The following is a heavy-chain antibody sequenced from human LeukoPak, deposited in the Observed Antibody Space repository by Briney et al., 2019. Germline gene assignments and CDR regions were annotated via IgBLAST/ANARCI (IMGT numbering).Heavy chain of an antibody. CDR3: AGGYGYFDY. Sequence: PSETLSLTCTVSGGSISSYYWSWIRQPPGKGLEWIGYIYYSGSTNYNPSLKSRVTISVDTSKNQFSLKLSSVTAADTAVYYCAGGYGYFDYWGQGTLVTVSS. CDR1: GGSISSYY. CDR2: IYYSGST. D-gene: IGHD5-18*01. V-gene: IGHV4-59*01. J-gene: IGHJ4*02.